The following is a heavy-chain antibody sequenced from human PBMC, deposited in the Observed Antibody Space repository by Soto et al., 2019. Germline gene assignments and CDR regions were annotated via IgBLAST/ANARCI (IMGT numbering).Heavy chain of an antibody. CDR1: GFTFSSYA. CDR2: ISGSGGST. V-gene: IGHV3-23*01. J-gene: IGHJ4*02. D-gene: IGHD2-15*01. CDR3: AKWRYCSGGSCCAPDDY. Sequence: EVQLLESGGGLVQPGGSLRLSCAASGFTFSSYAMSWVRQAPGKGLEWVSTISGSGGSTYYADSVKGRFTISRDNYKNTLYLQMNSLRAEDTAVYYCAKWRYCSGGSCCAPDDYWGEGTLVAVSS.